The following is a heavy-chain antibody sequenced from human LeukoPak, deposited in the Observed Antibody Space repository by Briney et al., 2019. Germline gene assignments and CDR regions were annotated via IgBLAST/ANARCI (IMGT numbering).Heavy chain of an antibody. D-gene: IGHD1-26*01. CDR1: GFTVSSNY. J-gene: IGHJ6*03. CDR3: ARETYSLGRYMDV. Sequence: PGGSLRLSCAASGFTVSSNYMSWVRQAPGKGLEWVSVIYSGGSTYYADSVRGRFTISRDNSKNTLYLQMNSLRAEDTAVYYCARETYSLGRYMDVWGKGTTVTVSS. V-gene: IGHV3-53*01. CDR2: IYSGGST.